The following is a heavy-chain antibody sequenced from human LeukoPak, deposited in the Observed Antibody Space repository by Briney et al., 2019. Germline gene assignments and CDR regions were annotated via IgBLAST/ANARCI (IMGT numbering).Heavy chain of an antibody. CDR1: GYSISSGYY. J-gene: IGHJ4*02. Sequence: SETLSLTCTVSGYSISSGYYWGWIRQPPGKGLEWIGSIYHSGSTYYNPSLKSRVTMSVDTSKNQFSLKLSSVTAADTAVYYCARPWQDGVDYWGQGTLVTVSS. CDR2: IYHSGST. CDR3: ARPWQDGVDY. V-gene: IGHV4-38-2*02.